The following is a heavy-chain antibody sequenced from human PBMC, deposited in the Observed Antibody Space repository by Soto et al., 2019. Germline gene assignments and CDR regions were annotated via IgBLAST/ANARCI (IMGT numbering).Heavy chain of an antibody. D-gene: IGHD6-13*01. J-gene: IGHJ4*02. Sequence: ASVKVSCQASGYTCTSYGISWGRQAPGQGLEWMGWISAYNGNTNYAQKLQGRVTMTTDTSTSTAYMELRSLRSDDTAVYYCARLARDSSSCYLVDYWGQGTLVTVSS. CDR1: GYTCTSYG. V-gene: IGHV1-18*01. CDR2: ISAYNGNT. CDR3: ARLARDSSSCYLVDY.